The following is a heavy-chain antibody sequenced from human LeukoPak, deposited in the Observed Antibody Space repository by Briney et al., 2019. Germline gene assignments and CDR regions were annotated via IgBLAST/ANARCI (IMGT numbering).Heavy chain of an antibody. CDR3: ARGITIFGVVITYYFDY. CDR2: INPNSGGT. D-gene: IGHD3-3*01. CDR1: GYTFTGYY. J-gene: IGHJ4*02. Sequence: GASVKVSCKASGYTFTGYYMHWVRQAPGQGLEWMGWINPNSGGTNYAQKFQGRVTMTRDTSISTAYMELSRLRSGDTAVYYCARGITIFGVVITYYFDYWGQGTLVTVSS. V-gene: IGHV1-2*02.